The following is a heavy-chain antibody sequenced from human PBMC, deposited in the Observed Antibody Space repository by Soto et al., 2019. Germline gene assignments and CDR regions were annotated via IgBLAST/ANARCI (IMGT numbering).Heavy chain of an antibody. J-gene: IGHJ6*02. V-gene: IGHV3-48*03. D-gene: IGHD6-6*01. Sequence: WGSLRLSCAASGFTFSSYEMNWVRQAPGKGLEWVSYISSSGSTIYYADSVKGRFTISRDNAKNSLYLQMNSLRAEDTAVYYCATTPRRQLDYYYGMDVWGQGTTVTVSS. CDR2: ISSSGSTI. CDR3: ATTPRRQLDYYYGMDV. CDR1: GFTFSSYE.